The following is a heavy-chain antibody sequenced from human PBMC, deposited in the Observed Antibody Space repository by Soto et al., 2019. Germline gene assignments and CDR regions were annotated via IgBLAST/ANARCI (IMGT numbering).Heavy chain of an antibody. D-gene: IGHD6-13*01. CDR3: ARPGGSSRGYYYYGMDV. CDR1: GYSFTSYW. J-gene: IGHJ6*02. CDR2: IDPSDSYT. V-gene: IGHV5-10-1*04. Sequence: CKGSGYSFTSYWISWVRQMPGKGLEWMGRIDPSDSYTNYSPSFQGQVTISADKSISTAYLQWSSLKASDTAMYYCARPGGSSRGYYYYGMDVWGQGTTVTVSS.